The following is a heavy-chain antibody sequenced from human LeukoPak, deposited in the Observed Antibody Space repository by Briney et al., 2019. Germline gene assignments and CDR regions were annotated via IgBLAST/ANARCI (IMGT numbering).Heavy chain of an antibody. D-gene: IGHD2-2*01. Sequence: ASVKVSCKASGYTFTGYYMHWVRQAPGQGLEWKGWINPNGGGTNYAQKFQGRVTMTRDTSISTAYMELSRLRSDDTAVYYCARGGPHCSSTSCLTFDPWGQGTLVTVSS. CDR1: GYTFTGYY. V-gene: IGHV1-2*02. CDR3: ARGGPHCSSTSCLTFDP. CDR2: INPNGGGT. J-gene: IGHJ5*02.